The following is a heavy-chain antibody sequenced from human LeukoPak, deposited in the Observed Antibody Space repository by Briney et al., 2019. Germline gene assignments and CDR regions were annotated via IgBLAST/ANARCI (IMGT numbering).Heavy chain of an antibody. V-gene: IGHV4-59*01. CDR1: GGSISSYY. D-gene: IGHD3-22*01. CDR3: AGSYYYDSSSIDY. J-gene: IGHJ4*02. Sequence: SETLSLTCTVSGGSISSYYWSWIRQPPGKGLEWIGYIYYSGSTNYNPSLKSRVTISVDTSKNQFSLKLSSVTAADTAVYYCAGSYYYDSSSIDYWGQGTVVTVSS. CDR2: IYYSGST.